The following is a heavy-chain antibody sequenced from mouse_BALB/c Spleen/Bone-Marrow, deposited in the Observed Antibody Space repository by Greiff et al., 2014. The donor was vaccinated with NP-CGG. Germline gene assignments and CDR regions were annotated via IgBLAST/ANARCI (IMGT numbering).Heavy chain of an antibody. J-gene: IGHJ2*03. CDR1: GFTFSSYG. CDR2: INSNGGST. V-gene: IGHV5-6-3*01. Sequence: DVHLVESGGGLVQPGGSLKLSCAASGFTFSSYGMSWVRQTPDKRLELVATINSNGGSTCYPDSVKGRFTISRDNAKNTLYLQMSSLKSEDTAMYYCARVWYFDYWGQGTSLTVSS. CDR3: ARVWYFDY.